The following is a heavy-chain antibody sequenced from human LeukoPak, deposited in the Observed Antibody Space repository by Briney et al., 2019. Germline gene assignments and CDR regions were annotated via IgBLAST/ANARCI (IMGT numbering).Heavy chain of an antibody. CDR3: AREYGSGSYY. D-gene: IGHD3-10*01. V-gene: IGHV1-69*01. CDR1: GGTFSSYA. Sequence: ASVKVSCKASGGTFSSYAISWVRQAPGEGLEWMGGIIPIFGTANYAQKFQGRVTITADESTSTAYMELSSLRSEDTAVYYCAREYGSGSYYWGQGTLVTVSS. J-gene: IGHJ4*02. CDR2: IIPIFGTA.